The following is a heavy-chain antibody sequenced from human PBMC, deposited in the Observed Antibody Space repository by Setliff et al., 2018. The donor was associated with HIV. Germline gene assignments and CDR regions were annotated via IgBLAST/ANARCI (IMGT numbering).Heavy chain of an antibody. CDR1: GGSISSSSYY. CDR2: IYYSGST. J-gene: IGHJ4*02. CDR3: AGSILTGYYTFGADY. D-gene: IGHD3-9*01. V-gene: IGHV4-39*07. Sequence: PSETLSLTCTVSGGSISSSSYYWGWIRQPPGKGLEWIGSIYYSGSTYYNPSLKSRVTISLDTSKNQFSLKLTSVTAADTALYYCAGSILTGYYTFGADYWGQGTLVTVSS.